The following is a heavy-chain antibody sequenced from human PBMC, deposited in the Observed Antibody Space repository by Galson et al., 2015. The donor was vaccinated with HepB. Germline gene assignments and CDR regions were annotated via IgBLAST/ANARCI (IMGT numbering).Heavy chain of an antibody. CDR2: IYHSGST. Sequence: TLSLTCAVSGGSISSGGYSWSWIRQPPGKGLEWIGYIYHSGSTYYNPSLKSRVTISVDRSKNQFSLKLSSVTAADTAVYYCAGSRDGYNSVSLFDYWGQGTLVTVSS. CDR1: GGSISSGGYS. V-gene: IGHV4-30-2*01. J-gene: IGHJ4*02. D-gene: IGHD5-24*01. CDR3: AGSRDGYNSVSLFDY.